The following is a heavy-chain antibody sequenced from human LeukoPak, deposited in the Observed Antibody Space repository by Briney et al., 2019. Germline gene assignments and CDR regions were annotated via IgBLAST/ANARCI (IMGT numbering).Heavy chain of an antibody. Sequence: SQTLSLTCTVSGGSISSGGYYWSWIRQPPGKGLEWIGYIYYSGSTNYNPSLTSRVTISLDTSKNQFSLKLSSVTAADTAVYYCARRRGDFWSDYYAFDYWGQGTLVTISS. J-gene: IGHJ4*02. D-gene: IGHD3-3*01. V-gene: IGHV4-61*08. CDR1: GGSISSGGYY. CDR2: IYYSGST. CDR3: ARRRGDFWSDYYAFDY.